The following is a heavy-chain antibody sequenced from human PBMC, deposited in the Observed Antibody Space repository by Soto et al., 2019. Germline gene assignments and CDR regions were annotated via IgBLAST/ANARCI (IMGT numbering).Heavy chain of an antibody. CDR1: GFTFSTYG. D-gene: IGHD2-2*01. V-gene: IGHV3-30*18. CDR2: MSHDESNK. J-gene: IGHJ6*02. Sequence: QVQLVESGGGVVQPGRSPRLSCGASGFTFSTYGMHWVRQAPGKGLERVAAMSHDESNKFYAASVKGRFPISRDNSKYTLYLEMFRLRAEDTAVYYCVKEGRGSSTSCSRCYGLAVWGQGATVTVSS. CDR3: VKEGRGSSTSCSRCYGLAV.